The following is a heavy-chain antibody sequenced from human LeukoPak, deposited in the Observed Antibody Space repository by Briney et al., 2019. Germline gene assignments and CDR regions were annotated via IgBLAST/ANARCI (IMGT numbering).Heavy chain of an antibody. CDR1: GFTFTSYS. J-gene: IGHJ4*02. V-gene: IGHV3-23*01. Sequence: GGSLGLSCAASGFTFTSYSMSWVRQAPGKGLEWVSGTSDRGDYTYYADSVKGRFTISRDNTKNTLYLQMNSLRAEDTAVYYCAKGGKWDVTPFDYWGQGTLVTVSS. CDR3: AKGGKWDVTPFDY. D-gene: IGHD1-26*01. CDR2: TSDRGDYT.